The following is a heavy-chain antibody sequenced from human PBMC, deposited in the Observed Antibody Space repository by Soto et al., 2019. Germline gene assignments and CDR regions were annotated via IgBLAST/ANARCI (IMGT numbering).Heavy chain of an antibody. CDR3: AGDRSNYGDY. J-gene: IGHJ4*02. CDR2: IWYDGSNK. V-gene: IGHV3-33*01. Sequence: QVQLVESGGGVIQPGRSLRLSCAASGFTFSSYGMHWVRQAPGKGLEWVTVIWYDGSNKYYADSVKGRFTISRDNSKNTLYLQMNSLRAEDTAIYYCAGDRSNYGDYWGQGTLVTVSS. CDR1: GFTFSSYG. D-gene: IGHD3-16*02.